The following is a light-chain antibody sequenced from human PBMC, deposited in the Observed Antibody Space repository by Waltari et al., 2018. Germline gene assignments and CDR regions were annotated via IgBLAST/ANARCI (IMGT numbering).Light chain of an antibody. Sequence: QSALTQPASVSGSPGQSITISCTGTSSDVGSYNLVSWYQQHPGKAPKLMIYEVSKRPSGVSNRFSGSKSGNKASLTISGLQAEDEAEYYCCSYAGSSTVVFGGGTKLTVL. V-gene: IGLV2-23*02. CDR3: CSYAGSSTVV. J-gene: IGLJ2*01. CDR1: SSDVGSYNL. CDR2: EVS.